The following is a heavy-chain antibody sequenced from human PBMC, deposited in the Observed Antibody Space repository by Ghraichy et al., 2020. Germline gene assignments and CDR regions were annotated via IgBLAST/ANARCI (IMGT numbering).Heavy chain of an antibody. CDR2: IYYSGST. D-gene: IGHD3-10*01. CDR3: ARRRYGSGPVPLNWFDP. CDR1: GGSISSSSYY. J-gene: IGHJ5*02. V-gene: IGHV4-39*01. Sequence: SETLSLTCTVSGGSISSSSYYWGWIHQPPGKGLEWIGSIYYSGSTYYNPSLKSRVTISVDTSKNQFSLKLSSVTAADTAVYYCARRRYGSGPVPLNWFDPWGQGTLVTVSS.